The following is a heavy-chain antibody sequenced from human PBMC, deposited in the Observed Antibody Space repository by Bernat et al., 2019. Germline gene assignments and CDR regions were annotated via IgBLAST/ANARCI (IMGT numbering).Heavy chain of an antibody. V-gene: IGHV3-15*01. CDR2: IKSKPDGGTS. D-gene: IGHD2-8*01. Sequence: EGQLVESGGGLVKPGGSLRLSCAASGFTFSNAWMTWVRQAPGKGLEWVGRIKSKPDGGTSDYAAPVKDRFTMSRDDSKSMVYLQMNSLKIEDTAVYYCSHTSAATARYAGAFDIWGQGTMVTVSS. CDR1: GFTFSNAW. CDR3: SHTSAATARYAGAFDI. J-gene: IGHJ3*02.